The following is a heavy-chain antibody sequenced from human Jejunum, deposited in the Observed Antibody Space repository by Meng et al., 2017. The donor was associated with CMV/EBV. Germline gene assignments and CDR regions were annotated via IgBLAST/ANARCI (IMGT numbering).Heavy chain of an antibody. D-gene: IGHD2-15*01. CDR3: AKADIYDC. V-gene: IGHV1-2*02. CDR2: IDPYSGTT. J-gene: IGHJ4*02. CDR1: GYTFTGYY. Sequence: QAQLVQSGAEVKKPGASVKVSCKASGYTFTGYYIHWLRQAPGQGLEWMGWIDPYSGTTNYAQNFQGRVTMTRDTSINTAYMELSRLKSDDTAVYYCAKADIYDCWGQGTLVTVSS.